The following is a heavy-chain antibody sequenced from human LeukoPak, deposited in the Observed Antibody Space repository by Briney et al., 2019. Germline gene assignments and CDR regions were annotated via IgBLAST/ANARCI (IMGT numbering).Heavy chain of an antibody. D-gene: IGHD3-22*01. Sequence: PGGSLRLSCAASGFTFSSYGMHWVRQAPGKGLEWVAVISYDGSNKYYADSVKGRFTISRDNSKNTLYLQMNSLRAEDTAVYYCAKGKYYYDSSGYYYDGFDYWGQGTLVTISS. CDR1: GFTFSSYG. J-gene: IGHJ4*02. V-gene: IGHV3-30*18. CDR2: ISYDGSNK. CDR3: AKGKYYYDSSGYYYDGFDY.